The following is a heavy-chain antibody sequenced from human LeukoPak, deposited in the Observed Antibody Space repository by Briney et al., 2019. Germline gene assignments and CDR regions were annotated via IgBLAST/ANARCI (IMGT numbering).Heavy chain of an antibody. CDR3: AKGSASSRPYYFDY. D-gene: IGHD6-13*01. J-gene: IGHJ4*02. CDR1: GFTFSSYA. V-gene: IGHV3-23*01. CDR2: ITGGGGDT. Sequence: PGESLRLSCGASGFTFSSYAMTWVRQAPGKGLEWVSGITGGGGDTYHADSVKGRFTSSRDNSKNTLYLQMNSLRAEDTALYYCAKGSASSRPYYFDYWGQGILVTVSS.